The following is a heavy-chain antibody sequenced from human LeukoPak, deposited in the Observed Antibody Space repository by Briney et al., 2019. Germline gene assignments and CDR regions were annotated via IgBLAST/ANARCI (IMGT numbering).Heavy chain of an antibody. CDR1: GFIFSAHY. J-gene: IGHJ3*02. D-gene: IGHD1-26*01. Sequence: GGSLRLSCAVSGFIFSAHYIDWVRQAPGKGLEWVGRSGSEASSYTTEYAASVKGRFTISRDDSKNSLYLQMNSLKTEDTALYYCTRGYSGVGIYAFDIWGQGTMVTVSS. V-gene: IGHV3-72*01. CDR2: SGSEASSYTT. CDR3: TRGYSGVGIYAFDI.